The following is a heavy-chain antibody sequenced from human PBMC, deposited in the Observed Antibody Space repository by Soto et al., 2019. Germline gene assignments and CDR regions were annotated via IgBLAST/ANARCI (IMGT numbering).Heavy chain of an antibody. Sequence: LRLSCAASGFTFSSYAMHWVRQAPGKGLEWVAVISYDGSNKYYADSVKGRFTISRDNSKNTLYLQMNSLRAEDTAVYYCARDPGIDDSSGSTLYYCGQETLLTVSS. CDR3: ARDPGIDDSSGSTLYY. CDR1: GFTFSSYA. CDR2: ISYDGSNK. D-gene: IGHD3-22*01. J-gene: IGHJ4*02. V-gene: IGHV3-30-3*01.